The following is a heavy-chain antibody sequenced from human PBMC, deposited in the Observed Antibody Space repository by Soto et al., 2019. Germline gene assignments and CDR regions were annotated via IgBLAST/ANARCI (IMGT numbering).Heavy chain of an antibody. V-gene: IGHV3-21*01. D-gene: IGHD3-16*01. CDR2: ITGNSEYK. Sequence: GGSLRLSCVVSGVSFSDYSMNWVRQAPGKGLEWVSLITGNSEYKYYAGSVKGRFTISRDNSKNTLFLQMNSLRAEDTAVYYCAKDRVESGLGEVDYWGQGTLVTVSS. J-gene: IGHJ4*02. CDR1: GVSFSDYS. CDR3: AKDRVESGLGEVDY.